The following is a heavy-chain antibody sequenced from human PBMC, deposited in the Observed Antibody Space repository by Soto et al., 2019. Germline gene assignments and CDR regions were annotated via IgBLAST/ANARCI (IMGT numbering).Heavy chain of an antibody. Sequence: ESGGGLVKPGGSLRVSCAASGFNFNTYSMNWVRQAPGKGLEWVSFISTSGGYKYYADSVRGRFTISRDNAKKSVYLEMNRLTADDTAVYYCAGERSALPGARDAMDVWGPGTTGNVSS. CDR2: ISTSGGYK. CDR1: GFNFNTYS. CDR3: AGERSALPGARDAMDV. J-gene: IGHJ6*02. D-gene: IGHD1-26*01. V-gene: IGHV3-21*01.